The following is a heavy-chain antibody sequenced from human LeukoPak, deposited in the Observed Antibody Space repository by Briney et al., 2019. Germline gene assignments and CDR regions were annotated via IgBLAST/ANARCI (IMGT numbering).Heavy chain of an antibody. CDR3: AKGGHPTQYYYGMDV. Sequence: GGSLRLSCAGAGFTFDDSVMHWVRQAPGKGLEWVSTINWNSGNIGYADSVKGRFTISRDNAKNSLFLQMNSLRTEDTALYYCAKGGHPTQYYYGMDVWGQGTTVTVSS. V-gene: IGHV3-9*01. J-gene: IGHJ6*02. CDR2: INWNSGNI. D-gene: IGHD3-10*01. CDR1: GFTFDDSV.